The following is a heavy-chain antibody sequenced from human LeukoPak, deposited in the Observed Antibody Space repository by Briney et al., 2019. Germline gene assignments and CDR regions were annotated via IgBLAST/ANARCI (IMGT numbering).Heavy chain of an antibody. D-gene: IGHD2-15*01. V-gene: IGHV4-59*08. CDR1: GGSIRRYY. Sequence: SETLSLTCTVSGGSIRRYYWSWIRQPPGKGLEWIGYIYYSGSTNYNPSLKSRVTISVDTSKNHFSLKLSSVTAADTAVYYCAGSGVGSTLDYWGQGTLVTVSS. CDR2: IYYSGST. CDR3: AGSGVGSTLDY. J-gene: IGHJ4*02.